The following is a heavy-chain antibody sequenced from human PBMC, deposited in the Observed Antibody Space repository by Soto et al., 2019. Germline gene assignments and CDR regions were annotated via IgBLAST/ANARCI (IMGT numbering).Heavy chain of an antibody. CDR2: ISAYNGNT. J-gene: IGHJ6*02. V-gene: IGHV1-18*01. CDR1: GYTFTSYG. D-gene: IGHD2-21*02. Sequence: ASVKVSCKASGYTFTSYGISWVRQAPGQGLEWMGWISAYNGNTNYAQKLQGRVTMTTDTSTSAAYMELRSLRSDDTAVYYCARDRIVVVTATHYYYYGMDVWGQGTTVTVSS. CDR3: ARDRIVVVTATHYYYYGMDV.